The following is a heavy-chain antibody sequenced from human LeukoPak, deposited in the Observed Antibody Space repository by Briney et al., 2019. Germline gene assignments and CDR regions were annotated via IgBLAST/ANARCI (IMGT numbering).Heavy chain of an antibody. CDR2: IFLGDSDT. D-gene: IGHD1-26*01. Sequence: GGPLQISGQGSGSIFTNYWSGWLRRLPGKGLEGMGIIFLGDSDTRYSPSFQGQVTISADKSISTAYLQWSSLKASDTAIYYCTRQGELRRDFDYWGQGTLVTVSS. CDR1: GSIFTNYW. CDR3: TRQGELRRDFDY. J-gene: IGHJ4*02. V-gene: IGHV5-51*01.